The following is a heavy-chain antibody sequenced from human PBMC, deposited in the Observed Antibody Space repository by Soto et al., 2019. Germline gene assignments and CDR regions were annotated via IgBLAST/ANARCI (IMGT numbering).Heavy chain of an antibody. J-gene: IGHJ4*02. CDR2: ISSSSSTI. Sequence: PGGSLRLSCAASGFTFSSYSMNWVRQAPGKGLEWVSYISSSSSTIYYADSVKGRFTISRDNAKNSLYLQMNSLRAEDTAVYYCARDLSSPGYCSGRSCVPPDYWGQGTLVTVSS. CDR1: GFTFSSYS. D-gene: IGHD2-15*01. CDR3: ARDLSSPGYCSGRSCVPPDY. V-gene: IGHV3-48*01.